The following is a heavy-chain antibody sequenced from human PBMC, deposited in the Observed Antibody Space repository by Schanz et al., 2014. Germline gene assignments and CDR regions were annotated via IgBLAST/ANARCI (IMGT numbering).Heavy chain of an antibody. J-gene: IGHJ4*02. CDR2: ILGLASTT. CDR1: GFSFSDHA. CDR3: AKDRSWDYDSSGYFDY. Sequence: VHLLESGGGLVPPGGSLRLSCAASGFSFSDHAMDWVRQAAGKGLEWVSAILGLASTTYYADSVKGRFTISRDNSKNTLYLQMNSLRAEDTAVYYCAKDRSWDYDSSGYFDYWGQGTLVTVSS. D-gene: IGHD3-22*01. V-gene: IGHV3-23*01.